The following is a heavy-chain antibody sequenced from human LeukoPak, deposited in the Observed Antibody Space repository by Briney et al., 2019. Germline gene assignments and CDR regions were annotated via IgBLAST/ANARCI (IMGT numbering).Heavy chain of an antibody. CDR3: ARDRVDSSGYTYYFDY. CDR1: GFTVSSNY. J-gene: IGHJ4*02. CDR2: IYSGGST. D-gene: IGHD3-22*01. V-gene: IGHV3-53*01. Sequence: GGSLRLSCAASGFTVSSNYMSWVRQAPGKGLEWVSIIYSGGSTYYADSVKGRFTISRDNSKNTLYLQMNSLRAEDTAVYYCARDRVDSSGYTYYFDYWGQGTLVTVSS.